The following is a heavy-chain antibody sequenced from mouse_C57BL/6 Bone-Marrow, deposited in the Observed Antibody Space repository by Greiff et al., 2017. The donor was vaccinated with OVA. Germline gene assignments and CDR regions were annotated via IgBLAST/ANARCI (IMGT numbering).Heavy chain of an antibody. CDR2: ISSGGRYT. D-gene: IGHD2-4*01. CDR1: GFTFSSYG. Sequence: EVQLQESGGDLVKPGGSLKLSCAASGFTFSSYGMSWVRQTPDKRLEWVATISSGGRYTYYPDSVKGRFTISRDNAKNTLYLQMSSLKSEDTAMYYCARRKIYYDYEDYFDYWGQGTTLTVSS. CDR3: ARRKIYYDYEDYFDY. J-gene: IGHJ2*01. V-gene: IGHV5-6*01.